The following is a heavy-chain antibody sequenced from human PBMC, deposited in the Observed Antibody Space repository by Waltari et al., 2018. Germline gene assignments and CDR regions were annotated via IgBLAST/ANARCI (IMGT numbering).Heavy chain of an antibody. V-gene: IGHV4-4*07. D-gene: IGHD6-19*01. J-gene: IGHJ6*02. Sequence: QVQLQESGPGLVKPSETLTLTCTVSGYSVSSYFWNWIRQPAGKGLEWIGRIYTTRVINYNPSLKSRVTMSVDTSKNQLSLQLSSVTAADTALYYCARGFGGYSSTPYVWGQGTTVSVSS. CDR1: GYSVSSYF. CDR3: ARGFGGYSSTPYV. CDR2: IYTTRVI.